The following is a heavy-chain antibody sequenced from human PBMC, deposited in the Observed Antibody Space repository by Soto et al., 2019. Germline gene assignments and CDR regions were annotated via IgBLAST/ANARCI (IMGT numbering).Heavy chain of an antibody. CDR2: ISSSSSYI. D-gene: IGHD5-12*01. CDR3: ARDFEVATIGDYYYYYGMDV. V-gene: IGHV3-21*01. Sequence: GGSLRLSCAASGFTFSSYSMSWVRQAPGKGLEWVSSISSSSSYIYYADSVKGRFTISRDNAKNSLYLQMNSLRAEDTAVYYCARDFEVATIGDYYYYYGMDVWGQGTTVTVSS. J-gene: IGHJ6*02. CDR1: GFTFSSYS.